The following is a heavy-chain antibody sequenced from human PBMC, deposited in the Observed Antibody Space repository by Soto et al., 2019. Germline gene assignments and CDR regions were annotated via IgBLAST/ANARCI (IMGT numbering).Heavy chain of an antibody. J-gene: IGHJ3*02. CDR3: ARDSYSTGTTPTHALDI. D-gene: IGHD1-7*01. CDR1: GFTFSSYV. CDR2: IWCDGSNK. V-gene: IGHV3-33*01. Sequence: GGSLRLSCAASGFTFSSYVMHWVRQAPGKGLEWVAVIWCDGSNKYYADSVKGRFTISRDNSKNTLYLQMNSLRAEDTAVYYCARDSYSTGTTPTHALDIWGQGTMVTVSS.